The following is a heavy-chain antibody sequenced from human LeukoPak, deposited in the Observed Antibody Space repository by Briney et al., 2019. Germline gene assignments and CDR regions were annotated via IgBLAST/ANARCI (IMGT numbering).Heavy chain of an antibody. CDR3: ARNDYYDSSGYYLAGLIDY. CDR1: GFTVSSNY. Sequence: PGGSLRLSCAASGFTVSSNYMSWVRQAPGKGLEWVSYISSSGSTIYYADSVKGRFTISRDNAKNSLYLQTNSLRAEDTAVYYCARNDYYDSSGYYLAGLIDYWGQGTLVTVSS. D-gene: IGHD3-22*01. CDR2: ISSSGSTI. J-gene: IGHJ4*02. V-gene: IGHV3-11*04.